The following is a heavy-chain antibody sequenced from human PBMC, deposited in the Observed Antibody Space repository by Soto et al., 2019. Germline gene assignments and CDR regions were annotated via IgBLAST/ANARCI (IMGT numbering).Heavy chain of an antibody. D-gene: IGHD3-22*01. J-gene: IGHJ4*02. V-gene: IGHV3-23*01. CDR3: ARTAYYYDSSGYYFDC. Sequence: GGSLSLSCAASGFTFSSYAMSWVRQAPGKGLEWVSAISGSGGSTYYADSVKGRFTISRDNSKNTLYLQMNSLRAEDTAVYYCARTAYYYDSSGYYFDCWGQGTLVTVSS. CDR1: GFTFSSYA. CDR2: ISGSGGST.